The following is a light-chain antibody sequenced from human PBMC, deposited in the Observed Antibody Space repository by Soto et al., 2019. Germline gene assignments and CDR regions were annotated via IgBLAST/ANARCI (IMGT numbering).Light chain of an antibody. Sequence: QSALTQPPSASGSPGQSITISCTGTSSDVGSYNLVSWYQQHPGKAPKLMIYEGSKRPSGVSNRFSGSKSGNTASLTISGLQAEDEADYYCCSYAGSSTYVFGPGTKVTVL. CDR3: CSYAGSSTYV. V-gene: IGLV2-23*01. J-gene: IGLJ1*01. CDR1: SSDVGSYNL. CDR2: EGS.